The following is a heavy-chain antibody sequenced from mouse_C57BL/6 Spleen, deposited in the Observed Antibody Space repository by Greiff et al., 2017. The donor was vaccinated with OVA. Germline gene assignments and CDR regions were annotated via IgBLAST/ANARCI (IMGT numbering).Heavy chain of an antibody. CDR3: AREGATTVDLDY. D-gene: IGHD1-1*01. CDR1: GYTFTSYW. J-gene: IGHJ2*01. V-gene: IGHV1-55*01. CDR2: IYPGSGST. Sequence: QVQLQQPGAELVKPGASVKMSCKASGYTFTSYWITWVKQRPGQGLEWIGDIYPGSGSTNYNEKFKSKATLTVDTSSSTAYMQLSSLTSEDSAVYDCAREGATTVDLDYWGQGTTLTVSS.